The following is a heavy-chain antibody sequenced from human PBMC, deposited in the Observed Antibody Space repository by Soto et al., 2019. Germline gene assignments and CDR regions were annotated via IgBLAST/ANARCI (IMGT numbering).Heavy chain of an antibody. J-gene: IGHJ5*01. Sequence: SETLSLTCAVYGLSFSGYYWSWIRQPPGKGLEWIGEINHSGSTNYNPSLKSRVTISVDTSKNQLSLQLNSVTPDDTAVYYCARLIGNSWLDSWGQGTLVTVSS. CDR1: GLSFSGYY. V-gene: IGHV4-34*01. CDR3: ARLIGNSWLDS. D-gene: IGHD2-8*01. CDR2: INHSGST.